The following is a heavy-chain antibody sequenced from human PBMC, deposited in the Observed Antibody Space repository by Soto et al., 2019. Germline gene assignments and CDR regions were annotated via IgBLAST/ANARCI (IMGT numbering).Heavy chain of an antibody. CDR3: ARRMLVGATVNWFDP. CDR1: GGSISSSNSY. Sequence: QLQLQESGPGLVKPSETLSLTCTISGGSISSSNSYLGWIRQPPGKGLEWIGSIYYSRRTYYNPSLGRRSTITVDTSKSPFSLKLSSVTAADTAVYYCARRMLVGATVNWFDPWGQGTRVTVSS. J-gene: IGHJ5*02. CDR2: IYYSRRT. D-gene: IGHD1-26*01. V-gene: IGHV4-39*01.